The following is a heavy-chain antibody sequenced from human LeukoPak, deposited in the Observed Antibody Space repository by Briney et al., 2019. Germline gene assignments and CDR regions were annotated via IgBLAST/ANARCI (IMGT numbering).Heavy chain of an antibody. CDR1: GFTFSSYA. Sequence: GGSLRLSCAASGFTFSSYAMSWVRQAPGKGLEWVSAISGSGGSTYYADSVKGRFTISRDNSKNTLYLQMNSLRVEDTAVYYCAKFRSQWELPDFDYWGQGTLVTVSS. CDR3: AKFRSQWELPDFDY. V-gene: IGHV3-23*01. D-gene: IGHD1-26*01. J-gene: IGHJ4*02. CDR2: ISGSGGST.